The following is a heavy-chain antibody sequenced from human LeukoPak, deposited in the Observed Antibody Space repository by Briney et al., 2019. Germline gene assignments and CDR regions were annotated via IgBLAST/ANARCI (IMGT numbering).Heavy chain of an antibody. CDR2: IRYDGSNK. CDR3: AKDPNYYDSSGYYLMVGYFDY. Sequence: GGSLRLSCAASGFTVSSYGMHWVRQAPGKGLEWVAFIRYDGSNKYYADSVKGRFTISRDNSKNTLYLQMNSLRAEDTAVYYCAKDPNYYDSSGYYLMVGYFDYWGQGTLVTVSS. CDR1: GFTVSSYG. J-gene: IGHJ4*02. V-gene: IGHV3-30*02. D-gene: IGHD3-22*01.